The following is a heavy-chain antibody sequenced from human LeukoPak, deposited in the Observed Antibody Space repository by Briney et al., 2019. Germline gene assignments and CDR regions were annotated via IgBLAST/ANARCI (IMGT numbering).Heavy chain of an antibody. CDR3: AKDGFRGGYSYGSYFDY. J-gene: IGHJ4*02. Sequence: GGSLRLSRAASGFTFSSYAMHWVRQAPGKGLEWVAVISYDGSNKYYADSVKGRFTISRDNSKNTLYLQMNSLRAEDTAVYYCAKDGFRGGYSYGSYFDYWGQGTLVTVSS. V-gene: IGHV3-30-3*01. CDR2: ISYDGSNK. D-gene: IGHD5-18*01. CDR1: GFTFSSYA.